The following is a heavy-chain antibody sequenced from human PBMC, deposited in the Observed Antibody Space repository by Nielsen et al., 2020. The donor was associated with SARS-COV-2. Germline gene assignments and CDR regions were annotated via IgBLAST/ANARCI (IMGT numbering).Heavy chain of an antibody. V-gene: IGHV3-33*01. CDR1: GFTFSSYG. D-gene: IGHD3-10*01. CDR2: IWYDGSNK. J-gene: IGHJ6*02. Sequence: GGSLRLSCAASGFTFSSYGMHWVRQAPGKGLEWVAVIWYDGSNKYYADSVKGRFTISRDNSKNTLYLQMNSLRAEDTAVYYCARDTAMVRGPDYGMDVWGQGTTVTVSS. CDR3: ARDTAMVRGPDYGMDV.